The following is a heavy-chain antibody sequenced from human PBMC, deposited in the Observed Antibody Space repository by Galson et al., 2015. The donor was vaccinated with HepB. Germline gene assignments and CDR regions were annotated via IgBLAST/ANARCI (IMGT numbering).Heavy chain of an antibody. CDR1: GFTFSDHY. V-gene: IGHV3-72*01. J-gene: IGHJ5*02. Sequence: SLRLSCAASGFTFSDHYMDWVRQAPGKGLDWVGRTRNKANSYTTEYAASVKGRFTISRDDSKNSLYLQMNSLKTEDTAVYYCARDNGGWFDPWGQGTLVTVSS. CDR3: ARDNGGWFDP. CDR2: TRNKANSYTT. D-gene: IGHD4-23*01.